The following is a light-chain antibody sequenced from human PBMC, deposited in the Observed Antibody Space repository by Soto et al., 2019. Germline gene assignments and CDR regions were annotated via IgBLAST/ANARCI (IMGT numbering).Light chain of an antibody. J-gene: IGKJ4*01. CDR1: QSVSSN. CDR2: GAS. V-gene: IGKV3-15*01. Sequence: EIVMTQSPATLSVSPGERATLSCRASQSVSSNLAWYQQKPGQAPRLLIYGASTRATGIPARFSGSGSGTELTLNISSLQSEDFAVSYCQQYNNWPLTFGGGTKVEIK. CDR3: QQYNNWPLT.